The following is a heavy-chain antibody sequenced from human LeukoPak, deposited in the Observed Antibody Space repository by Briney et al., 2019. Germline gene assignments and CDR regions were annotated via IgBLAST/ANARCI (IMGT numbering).Heavy chain of an antibody. Sequence: GGSLRPSCAASGFTFSSYSMNWVRQAPGKGLEWVSAVSGSGAHSYYADSVKGRFTISRDNFKNTLYLQMNNLRAEDTAVYYCARGPEPSATDYWGQGTLVTVSS. CDR2: VSGSGAHS. J-gene: IGHJ4*02. CDR3: ARGPEPSATDY. D-gene: IGHD2-2*01. CDR1: GFTFSSYS. V-gene: IGHV3-23*01.